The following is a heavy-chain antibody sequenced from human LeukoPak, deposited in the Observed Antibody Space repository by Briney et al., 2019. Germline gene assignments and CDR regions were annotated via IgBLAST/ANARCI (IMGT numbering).Heavy chain of an antibody. D-gene: IGHD2-21*02. V-gene: IGHV1-69*13. CDR2: IIPIFGTA. CDR3: ARARVTPPRYFDY. Sequence: SVKVSCKASGGTFSSYATSWVRQAPGQGLEWMGGIIPIFGTANYAQNFQGRVTITADESTSTAYMELSSLRSEDTAVYYCARARVTPPRYFDYWGQGTLVTVSS. J-gene: IGHJ4*02. CDR1: GGTFSSYA.